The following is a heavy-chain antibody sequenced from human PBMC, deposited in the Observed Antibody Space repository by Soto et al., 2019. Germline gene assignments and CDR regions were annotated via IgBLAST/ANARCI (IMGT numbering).Heavy chain of an antibody. D-gene: IGHD2-2*02. CDR3: ARLAEENAGLGPAPIGLDY. J-gene: IGHJ4*02. V-gene: IGHV4-34*02. CDR2: INPNGDT. CDR1: GGSLSGYY. Sequence: QVQLQQWGAGLLKPSETLSLTCTVFGGSLSGYYLTWIRQSTGKGLEWIGEINPNGDTNYSPSLKSRVTRSVDTSKTQFSLKLHSVTAADTAVYYCARLAEENAGLGPAPIGLDYWGQGTLVTVSS.